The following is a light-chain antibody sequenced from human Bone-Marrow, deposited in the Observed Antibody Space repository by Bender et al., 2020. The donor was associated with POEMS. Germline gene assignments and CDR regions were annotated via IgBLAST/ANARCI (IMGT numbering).Light chain of an antibody. Sequence: QSVLTQPPSVSGAPGQRVTISCTGSTSNIGAGFDVHWYQHAPGTAPRLLINTNANRPSGIPDRFSVSKSGTSASLAITGLQAEDEANYYCQSYDNSLSVSVFGGGTMLTV. CDR1: TSNIGAGFD. V-gene: IGLV1-40*01. CDR3: QSYDNSLSVSV. J-gene: IGLJ2*01. CDR2: TNA.